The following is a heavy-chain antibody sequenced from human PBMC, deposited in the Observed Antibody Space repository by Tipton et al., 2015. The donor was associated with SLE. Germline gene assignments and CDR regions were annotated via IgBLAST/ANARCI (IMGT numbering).Heavy chain of an antibody. CDR2: ISSSGDS. D-gene: IGHD2-21*01. CDR1: GGSISFDY. CDR3: ARGSGGEYVRYFDV. Sequence: TLSLACTVSGGSISFDYWRWVRQSAGRGLEWFGRISSSGDSDYNPSLRSRVTMSKDASQNRVSLRLKSVSAADTAVYYCARGSGGEYVRYFDVWGPGTLVTVSS. J-gene: IGHJ2*01. V-gene: IGHV4-4*07.